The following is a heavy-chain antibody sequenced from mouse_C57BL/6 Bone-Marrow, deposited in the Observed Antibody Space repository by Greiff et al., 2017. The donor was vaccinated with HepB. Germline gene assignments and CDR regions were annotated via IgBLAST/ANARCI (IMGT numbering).Heavy chain of an antibody. V-gene: IGHV5-6*01. CDR2: IISGGSYT. Sequence: EVMLMESGGDLVKPGGSLKLSCAASGFTFSSYGMSWVRQTPDKRLEWVATIISGGSYTYYTDSVKGRFTISRDNAKNTLYLQMSSLKSEDTAMEYCVRHTINYGYDVRVWLAYWGQGTLVTVSA. D-gene: IGHD2-2*01. CDR3: VRHTINYGYDVRVWLAY. CDR1: GFTFSSYG. J-gene: IGHJ3*01.